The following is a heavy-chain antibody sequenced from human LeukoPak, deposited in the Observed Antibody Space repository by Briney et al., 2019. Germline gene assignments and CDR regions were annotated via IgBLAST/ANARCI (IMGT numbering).Heavy chain of an antibody. CDR3: ARGHWIESSAYYTTVPLDY. CDR1: GYTFTSYG. V-gene: IGHV1-18*01. Sequence: ASVKVSCKASGYTFTSYGISWVRQAPGQGLEWMGWISPYNGDTNYAQMVQGRVSMTWDTSTTTAYMELSRLRSDDTAMYYCARGHWIESSAYYTTVPLDYWGQGTLVTVSS. D-gene: IGHD3-22*01. J-gene: IGHJ4*02. CDR2: ISPYNGDT.